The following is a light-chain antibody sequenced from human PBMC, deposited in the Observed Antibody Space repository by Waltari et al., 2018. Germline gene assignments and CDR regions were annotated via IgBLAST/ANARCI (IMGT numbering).Light chain of an antibody. J-gene: IGLJ1*01. CDR2: DVS. V-gene: IGLV2-14*03. CDR1: TSDVGGYDY. CDR3: SSYTTSGTL. Sequence: QSALTQPASVSGSPGQSIAISCTGTTSDVGGYDYLSLYQQHPGKAPKLMIYDVSNRPSGVSNRFSGSNSGNTASLTISGLQAEDEADYYCSSYTTSGTLFGTGTKVTVL.